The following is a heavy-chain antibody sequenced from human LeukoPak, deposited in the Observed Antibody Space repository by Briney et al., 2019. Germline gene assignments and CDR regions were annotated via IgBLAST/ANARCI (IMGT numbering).Heavy chain of an antibody. CDR2: IYDSGTT. D-gene: IGHD5-18*01. CDR3: ARGRRGYSYGFTY. J-gene: IGHJ4*02. Sequence: SETLSLTCTVSGDSISNYYWSWIRQPPGKGLEWIGYIYDSGTTNYNPSLKSRVTISVDTSKNQFSLKLSSVTAADTAVYYSARGRRGYSYGFTYWGQGTLVTVSS. V-gene: IGHV4-59*12. CDR1: GDSISNYY.